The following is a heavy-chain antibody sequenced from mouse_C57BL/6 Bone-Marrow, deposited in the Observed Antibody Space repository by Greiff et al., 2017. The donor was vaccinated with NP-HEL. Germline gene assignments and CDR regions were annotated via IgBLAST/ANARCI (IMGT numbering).Heavy chain of an antibody. Sequence: VQLQQSAPELVKPGASVKISCKASGYAFSSSWMNWVKQRPGKGLEWIGRIYPGDGDTNYNGKFKGKATLTADKSSSTAYMQLSSLTSEDSAVYFCARWGYNYLGYWGQGTTLTVSS. CDR3: ARWGYNYLGY. V-gene: IGHV1-82*01. D-gene: IGHD2-2*01. CDR2: IYPGDGDT. J-gene: IGHJ2*01. CDR1: GYAFSSSW.